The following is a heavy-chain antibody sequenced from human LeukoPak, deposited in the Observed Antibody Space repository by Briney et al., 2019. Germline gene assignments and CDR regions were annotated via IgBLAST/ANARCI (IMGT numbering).Heavy chain of an antibody. CDR3: ARSPPSTGYDRFDT. CDR1: GYMFNIYG. V-gene: IGHV1-18*01. J-gene: IGHJ4*02. Sequence: ASVKVSCKASGYMFNIYGISWVRQAPGQGLEWMGWINAFNGNTNYARNFQDRVTMTTDTSTSTAYMELTSLSSDDTAVYYCARSPPSTGYDRFDTWGQGTLVTFSS. D-gene: IGHD5-12*01. CDR2: INAFNGNT.